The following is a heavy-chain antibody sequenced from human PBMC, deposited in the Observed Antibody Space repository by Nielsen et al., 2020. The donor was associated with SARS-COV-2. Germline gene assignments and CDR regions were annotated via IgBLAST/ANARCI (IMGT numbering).Heavy chain of an antibody. CDR1: GGSISSYY. CDR2: IYYSGST. D-gene: IGHD2-15*01. CDR3: AGDSCSGGSCFYYYYGMDV. J-gene: IGHJ6*02. Sequence: SETLSLTCTVSGGSISSYYWSWIRQPPGKGLEWIGYIYYSGSTNYNPSLKSRVTISVDTSKNQFSLELSSVTAADTAVYYCAGDSCSGGSCFYYYYGMDVWGQGTTVTVSS. V-gene: IGHV4-59*13.